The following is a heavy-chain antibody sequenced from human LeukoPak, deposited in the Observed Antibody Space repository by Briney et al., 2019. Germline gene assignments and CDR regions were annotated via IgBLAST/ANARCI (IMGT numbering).Heavy chain of an antibody. J-gene: IGHJ6*03. V-gene: IGHV1-46*01. CDR1: GYTFTSYY. D-gene: IGHD2-15*01. Sequence: GASVKVSCKASGYTFTSYYMHWVRQAPGQGLEWMGIINPSGGSTSYAQKFQGRVTMTRDTSTSTVYMELNSLRAEDTAVYYCAKSGPPGVDYYYYMDVWGKGTTVTVSS. CDR2: INPSGGST. CDR3: AKSGPPGVDYYYYMDV.